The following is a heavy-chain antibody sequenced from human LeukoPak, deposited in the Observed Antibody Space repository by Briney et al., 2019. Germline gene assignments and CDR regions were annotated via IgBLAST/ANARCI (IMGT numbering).Heavy chain of an antibody. Sequence: SETLSLTCAVYGGSFSAYYWSWIRQPPGKGLEWIGYIYSTGDTSYNPSLESRVSISMDTSKNHFSLEITSVTAADTAVYYCARGSRVYDRSGFHTWHDYWGHGTLFTVSS. D-gene: IGHD3-22*01. J-gene: IGHJ4*03. CDR3: ARGSRVYDRSGFHTWHDY. CDR1: GGSFSAYY. CDR2: IYSTGDT. V-gene: IGHV4-34*01.